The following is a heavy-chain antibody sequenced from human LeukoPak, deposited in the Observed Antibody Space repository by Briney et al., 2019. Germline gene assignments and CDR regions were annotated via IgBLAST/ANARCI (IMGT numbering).Heavy chain of an antibody. CDR2: TIPIFGTA. V-gene: IGHV1-69*13. J-gene: IGHJ4*02. CDR3: ASVAIAARSFDY. D-gene: IGHD6-6*01. Sequence: SVKVSCKASGGTFSSYAISWVRQAPGQGLEWMGGTIPIFGTANYAQKFQGRVTITADESTSTAYMELSSLRSEDTAVYYCASVAIAARSFDYWGQGTLVTVSS. CDR1: GGTFSSYA.